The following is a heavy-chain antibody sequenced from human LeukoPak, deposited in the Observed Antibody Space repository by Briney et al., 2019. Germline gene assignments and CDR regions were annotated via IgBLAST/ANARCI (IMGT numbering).Heavy chain of an antibody. CDR3: AREDPQTTVPEGLDV. D-gene: IGHD4-17*01. V-gene: IGHV4-59*01. CDR2: IYFSGTT. Sequence: PSETLSLTCTVSGGSISNYYWSWLRQPPGKGLEWIGYIYFSGTTNINPSLKSRVTISVDMSKNQFSLKLSSVTAADTAVYYCAREDPQTTVPEGLDVWGQGTTVAVSS. CDR1: GGSISNYY. J-gene: IGHJ6*02.